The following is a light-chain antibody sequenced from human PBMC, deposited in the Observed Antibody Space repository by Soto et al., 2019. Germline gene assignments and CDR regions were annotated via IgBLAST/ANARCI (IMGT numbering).Light chain of an antibody. CDR2: WAS. V-gene: IGKV4-1*01. CDR1: QSLLYSSNNKNY. CDR3: QQYSVTPRT. Sequence: DIVMTQSSDSLAVSLGERATINCKSSQSLLYSSNNKNYLAWYQQKPGQPPKLLISWASTRESGVPDRFSGSGSGTDFTLTIYSLQAEDVAVYYCQQYSVTPRTFGQGTKVEIK. J-gene: IGKJ1*01.